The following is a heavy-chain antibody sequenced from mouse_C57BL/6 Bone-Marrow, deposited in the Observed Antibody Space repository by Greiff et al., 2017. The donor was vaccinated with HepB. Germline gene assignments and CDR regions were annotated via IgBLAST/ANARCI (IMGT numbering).Heavy chain of an antibody. CDR3: ERADVGLLWFAY. J-gene: IGHJ3*01. Sequence: VQLQQSVAELVRPGASVKLSCTASGFNIKNTYMHWVKQRPEQGLEWIGRIDPANGNTNYAPKFQGKATITADTSSNTAYLQRSSLTSEDTAIYYCERADVGLLWFAYWGQGTLVTVSA. CDR2: IDPANGNT. CDR1: GFNIKNTY. V-gene: IGHV14-3*01.